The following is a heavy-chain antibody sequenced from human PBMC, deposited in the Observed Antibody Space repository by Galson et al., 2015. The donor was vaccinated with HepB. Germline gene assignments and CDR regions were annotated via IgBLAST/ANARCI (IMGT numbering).Heavy chain of an antibody. J-gene: IGHJ4*02. D-gene: IGHD4-17*01. CDR1: GFTFADYT. Sequence: SLRLSCAASGFTFADYTMHWVRQAPGKGLEWVSLIGWGGSTTYYADSVKGRFTISRDNSKNSLYLQMNSLTTEDTGLYYCAKDQFLRVTTGYYFDSWGQGTLVTVSS. V-gene: IGHV3-43*01. CDR2: IGWGGSTT. CDR3: AKDQFLRVTTGYYFDS.